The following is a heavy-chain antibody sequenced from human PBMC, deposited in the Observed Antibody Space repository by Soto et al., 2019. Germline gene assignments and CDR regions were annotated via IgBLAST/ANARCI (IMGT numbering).Heavy chain of an antibody. CDR1: GGTFSSYA. CDR3: ARDRYYYDSSGYYSTPTIFDY. Sequence: GASVKVSCKASGGTFSSYAISWVRQAPGQGLEWMGGIIPIFGTANYAQKFQGRVTITADESTSTAYMELSSLRSEDTAVYYCARDRYYYDSSGYYSTPTIFDYWGQGTLVTVSS. J-gene: IGHJ4*02. V-gene: IGHV1-69*13. D-gene: IGHD3-22*01. CDR2: IIPIFGTA.